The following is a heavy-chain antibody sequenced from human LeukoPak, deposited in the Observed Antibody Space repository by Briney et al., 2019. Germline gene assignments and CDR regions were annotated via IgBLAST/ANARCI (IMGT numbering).Heavy chain of an antibody. CDR1: GGSFSGYY. J-gene: IGHJ6*02. CDR3: ASGIVVVPAAIIRRNRYYGMDV. D-gene: IGHD2-2*01. CDR2: INHSGST. V-gene: IGHV4-34*01. Sequence: ASETLSLTCAVYGGSFSGYYWSWIRQPPGKGLEWIGEINHSGSTNYNPSLKSRVTISVDTSKNQFSLKLSSVTAADTAVYYCASGIVVVPAAIIRRNRYYGMDVWGQGTTVTVSS.